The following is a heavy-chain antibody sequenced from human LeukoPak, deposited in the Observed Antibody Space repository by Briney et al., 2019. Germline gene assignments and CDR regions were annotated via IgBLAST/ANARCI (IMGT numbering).Heavy chain of an antibody. D-gene: IGHD3-22*01. J-gene: IGHJ5*02. CDR3: ARLNNVGYYDSSGYYT. CDR1: GYTFTNYG. V-gene: IGHV1-18*01. Sequence: ASVKVSCKASGYTFTNYGISWVRQAPGQGLEWMGWISAYKGNTNYAQKVQDRVTMTTDTSTSTAYMELRSLRSDDTAVYYCARLNNVGYYDSSGYYTWGQGTLVTVSS. CDR2: ISAYKGNT.